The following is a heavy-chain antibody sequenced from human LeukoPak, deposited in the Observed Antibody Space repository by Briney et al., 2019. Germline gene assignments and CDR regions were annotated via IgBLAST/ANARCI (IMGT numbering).Heavy chain of an antibody. Sequence: GGSLRLSCAASGFTFSSYSMNWVRLAPGKGLECVSSITISSSYIYYADSVKGRFTISRDNAKNSLYLQMNSLRADDTAVYYCARGLAAAGTRGPYWGQGTLVTVSS. J-gene: IGHJ4*02. CDR3: ARGLAAAGTRGPY. CDR1: GFTFSSYS. D-gene: IGHD6-13*01. V-gene: IGHV3-21*01. CDR2: ITISSSYI.